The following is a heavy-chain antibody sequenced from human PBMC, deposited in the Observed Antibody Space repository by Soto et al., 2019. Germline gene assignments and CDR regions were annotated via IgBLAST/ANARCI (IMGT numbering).Heavy chain of an antibody. CDR1: GITFSRYV. V-gene: IGHV3-23*01. CDR2: ISGSGGTT. D-gene: IGHD1-1*01. Sequence: EVQLLESGGGLVQPGGSLRLSCAASGITFSRYVMSWVRQAPGKGLKWVSTISGSGGTTNYADSVTGRFTISRDNSKNTLYLRMNCLRAEDTAVYYWERTTGTESDFDYWGQGTLVTASS. CDR3: ERTTGTESDFDY. J-gene: IGHJ4*02.